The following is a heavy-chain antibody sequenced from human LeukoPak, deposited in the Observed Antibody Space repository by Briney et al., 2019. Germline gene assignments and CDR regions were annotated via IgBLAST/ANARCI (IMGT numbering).Heavy chain of an antibody. CDR1: GFTFSGSA. CDR3: TFLLPPLGP. Sequence: GGSLRLSCAASGFTFSGSAMRWVRQASGKGLEWVGRIRSKANSYATAYAASVKGRFTISRDDSKNTAYLQMNSLKTEDTAVYYCTFLLPPLGPWGQGTLVTVSS. V-gene: IGHV3-73*01. CDR2: IRSKANSYAT. D-gene: IGHD3-16*01. J-gene: IGHJ5*02.